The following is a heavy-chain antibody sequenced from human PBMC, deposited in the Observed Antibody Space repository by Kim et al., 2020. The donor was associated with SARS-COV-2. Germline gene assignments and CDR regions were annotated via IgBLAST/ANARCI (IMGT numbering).Heavy chain of an antibody. Sequence: SETLSLTCAVYGGSFSGHYWSWIRQPPEKGLEWVGEINHSGSTNYNPSLKSRVTIAVDTSKNQFSLKLSSVTAADTAVYYCARGRGSSSWSYYYYYGMDGWGHGTTVTASS. V-gene: IGHV4-34*01. CDR2: INHSGST. CDR1: GGSFSGHY. CDR3: ARGRGSSSWSYYYYYGMDG. D-gene: IGHD6-13*01. J-gene: IGHJ6*02.